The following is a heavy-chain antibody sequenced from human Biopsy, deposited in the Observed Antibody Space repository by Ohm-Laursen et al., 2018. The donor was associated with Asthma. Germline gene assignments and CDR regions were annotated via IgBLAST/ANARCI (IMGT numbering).Heavy chain of an antibody. D-gene: IGHD2-2*01. CDR3: ARKAGSCISRTCYSLDF. CDR2: INSVFGTT. V-gene: IGHV1-69*13. CDR1: GGTFNTYV. Sequence: VASVTASCKSLGGTFNTYVIGWARQAPGQGLGWMGGINSVFGTTTYPQKFQDRVMITADDSTSTVYMELSSLRSEDTAVYYCARKAGSCISRTCYSLDFWGQGTLVTVSS. J-gene: IGHJ4*02.